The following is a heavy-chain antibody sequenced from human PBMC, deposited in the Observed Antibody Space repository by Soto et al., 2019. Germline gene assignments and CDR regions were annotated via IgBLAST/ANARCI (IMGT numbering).Heavy chain of an antibody. CDR2: IYHSGTT. CDR3: ARHDYDSGSYVRY. CDR1: GGSISSTSYY. Sequence: QLQLQESGPGLVKPSETLSLTCTVSGGSISSTSYYWGWIRQPPGKGLEWIGNIYHSGTTYYNPSLTSRVTISVDTSKNQPSLKLTSVTATDTAVYYCARHDYDSGSYVRYWGQGTLVTVSS. J-gene: IGHJ4*02. V-gene: IGHV4-39*01. D-gene: IGHD3-10*01.